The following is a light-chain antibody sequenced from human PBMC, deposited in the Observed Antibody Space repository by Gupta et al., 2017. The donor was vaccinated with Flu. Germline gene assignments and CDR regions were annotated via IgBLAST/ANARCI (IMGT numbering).Light chain of an antibody. Sequence: SYELTQPPSLSVSPAQTARITCSGDALPKQFAYWYQQKPGQAPVLVIYKDRERPSGIPERFSGSSSGTTVTLTVSGVQAQDEADYYCQSVDSSGTYVLFGGGTKLTVL. CDR3: QSVDSSGTYVL. CDR1: ALPKQF. J-gene: IGLJ2*01. V-gene: IGLV3-25*03. CDR2: KDR.